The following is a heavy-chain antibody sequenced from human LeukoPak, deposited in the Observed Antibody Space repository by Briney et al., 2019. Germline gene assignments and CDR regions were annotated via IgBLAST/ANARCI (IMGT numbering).Heavy chain of an antibody. D-gene: IGHD3-22*01. J-gene: IGHJ4*02. CDR1: GGTFSSYA. V-gene: IGHV1-69*06. CDR3: ARIQYYYDSSGYFFDY. Sequence: GASVKVSCKASGGTFSSYAISWVRQAPGQGLEWMGGIIPIFGTANYAQKFQGRVTITADKSTSTAYMELRSLRSDDTAVYYCARIQYYYDSSGYFFDYWGQGTLVTVSS. CDR2: IIPIFGTA.